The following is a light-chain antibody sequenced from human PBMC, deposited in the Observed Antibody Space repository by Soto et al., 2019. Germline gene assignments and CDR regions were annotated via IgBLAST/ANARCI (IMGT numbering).Light chain of an antibody. CDR2: NNN. CDR3: AAWDDSLSGPV. J-gene: IGLJ1*01. V-gene: IGLV1-44*01. Sequence: QSVLTQPPSASGTLGQRVSISCSGSSSNIGSNPVNWYQQLPGTAPRLLIYNNNQRPSGVPARFSGSKSGTSASLAISGLQSEHEADYYCAAWDDSLSGPVFGTGTKLTVL. CDR1: SSNIGSNP.